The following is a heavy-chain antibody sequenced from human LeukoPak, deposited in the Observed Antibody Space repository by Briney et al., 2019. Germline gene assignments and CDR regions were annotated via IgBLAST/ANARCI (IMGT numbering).Heavy chain of an antibody. V-gene: IGHV6-1*01. CDR3: ARAMIGTTRYFES. CDR1: GDSVSINSVA. CDR2: TYYGSKWNY. Sequence: SQTLSLTCAISGDSVSINSVAYNWIRQSPSRGLEWLGRTYYGSKWNYEYAVSVRSRITVNLDTSKNQFSLQLNSVTPDDTAVYYCARAMIGTTRYFESWGQGTLVTVSS. D-gene: IGHD1-1*01. J-gene: IGHJ4*02.